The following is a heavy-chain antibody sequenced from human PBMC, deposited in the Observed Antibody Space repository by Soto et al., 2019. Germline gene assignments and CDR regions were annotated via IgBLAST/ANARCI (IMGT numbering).Heavy chain of an antibody. Sequence: PSETLSLTCIVSGESISSSSYYWGWIRQTPGKGLEWIGSIYYSGRTYYNPSFKSRVTISIDTSKNQFYLKLSSVTATDTAVYYCARQRTTVVTQAYFDHWGQGALVTVAS. CDR1: GESISSSSYY. J-gene: IGHJ4*02. CDR2: IYYSGRT. V-gene: IGHV4-39*01. D-gene: IGHD2-21*02. CDR3: ARQRTTVVTQAYFDH.